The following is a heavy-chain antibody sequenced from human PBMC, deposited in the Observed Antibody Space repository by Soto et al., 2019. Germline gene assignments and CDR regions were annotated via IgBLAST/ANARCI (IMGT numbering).Heavy chain of an antibody. V-gene: IGHV1-46*01. CDR3: ASVTTIWSN. Sequence: QVQVVQSGAEVKEPGASVKVSCKASGYSSSNDYTHWVRQAPGQGLEWMGIVNPYGASSNYAQSFQGRVTLTRDTSTNTDYMDLSRLTSDDTAVYYCASVTTIWSNWGQGTLVTVSS. CDR2: VNPYGASS. CDR1: GYSSSNDY. D-gene: IGHD2-21*02. J-gene: IGHJ4*02.